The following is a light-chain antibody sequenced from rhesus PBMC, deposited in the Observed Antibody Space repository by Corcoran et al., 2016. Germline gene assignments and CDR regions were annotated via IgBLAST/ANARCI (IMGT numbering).Light chain of an antibody. J-gene: IGKJ2*01. V-gene: IGKV1-25*01. CDR2: KAS. Sequence: DIQMTQSPSSLSASIGDSVTITCQASQDITNNLAWYQHKTGKVPNLLIYKASPLNSGVPSRFSGSGSGTDFTLTISSLQPEDFASYYCQHCYGTPLYSFGQGTKVEIK. CDR3: QHCYGTPLYS. CDR1: QDITNN.